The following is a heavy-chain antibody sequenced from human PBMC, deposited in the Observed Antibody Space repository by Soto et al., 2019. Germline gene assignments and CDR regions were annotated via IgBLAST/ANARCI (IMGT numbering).Heavy chain of an antibody. D-gene: IGHD6-19*01. Sequence: SETLSLTCTVSGGSISSSSYYWGWIRQPPGKGLEWIGSIYYSGSTYYNPSLKSRVTISVDTSKNQFSLKLSSVTAADTAVYYCASSRSGYSSGWAHNLGYYFDYWGQGTLVTVSS. V-gene: IGHV4-39*01. CDR1: GGSISSSSYY. J-gene: IGHJ4*02. CDR3: ASSRSGYSSGWAHNLGYYFDY. CDR2: IYYSGST.